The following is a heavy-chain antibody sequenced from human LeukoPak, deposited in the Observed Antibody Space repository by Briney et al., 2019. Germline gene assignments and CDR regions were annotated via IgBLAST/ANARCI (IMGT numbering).Heavy chain of an antibody. Sequence: ASVKVSCKASGYTFTSYDINWLRQATGQGLEWMGWMNPNSGNTGYAQKFQGRVTMTRNTSISTAYMELSSLRSEDTAVYYCARGGQDDFWSGFLWFDPWGQGTLVTVSS. CDR3: ARGGQDDFWSGFLWFDP. CDR2: MNPNSGNT. CDR1: GYTFTSYD. V-gene: IGHV1-8*01. D-gene: IGHD3-3*01. J-gene: IGHJ5*02.